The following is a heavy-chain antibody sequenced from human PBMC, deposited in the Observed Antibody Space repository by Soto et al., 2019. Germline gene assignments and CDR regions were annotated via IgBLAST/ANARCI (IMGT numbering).Heavy chain of an antibody. CDR2: ITSGSDYI. CDR3: TREHVVTIFRRGQRGSFDN. V-gene: IGHV3-21*01. Sequence: GGSLRLSCAASGFTFSSYTMNWVRQAPGKGLEWVAFITSGSDYIYYADSVKGRFTISRDDANNSLFLQMSSLRAEDTAVYYCTREHVVTIFRRGQRGSFDNWSQGTLATVSS. D-gene: IGHD3-9*01. CDR1: GFTFSSYT. J-gene: IGHJ4*02.